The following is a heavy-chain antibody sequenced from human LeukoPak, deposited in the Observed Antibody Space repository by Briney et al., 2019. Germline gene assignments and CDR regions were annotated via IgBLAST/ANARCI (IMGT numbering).Heavy chain of an antibody. D-gene: IGHD5-24*01. J-gene: IGHJ4*02. CDR2: IGSSGSTI. CDR3: AREATLEMATMSY. V-gene: IGHV3-11*04. CDR1: GFTFSDYY. Sequence: PGGSLRLSCAASGFTFSDYYMSWIRQAPGKGLEWVSYIGSSGSTIYYADSVKGRFTISRDNAKNSLYLQMNSLRAEDTAVYYCAREATLEMATMSYWGQGTLVTVSS.